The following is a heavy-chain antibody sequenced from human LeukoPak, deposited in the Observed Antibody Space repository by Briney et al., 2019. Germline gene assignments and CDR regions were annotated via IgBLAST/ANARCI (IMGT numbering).Heavy chain of an antibody. V-gene: IGHV3-15*01. CDR2: IKSKTDGGTA. CDR3: TPDLMDV. CDR1: GFPFTNAW. Sequence: GGSLRLSCVVSGFPFTNAWMSWVGQAPGKGLEWVGRIKSKTDGGTADYAAPVRGRFTMWRDDARSALYLQMNSLQTEDTAVYYCTPDLMDVWGKGTTVTVSS. J-gene: IGHJ6*03.